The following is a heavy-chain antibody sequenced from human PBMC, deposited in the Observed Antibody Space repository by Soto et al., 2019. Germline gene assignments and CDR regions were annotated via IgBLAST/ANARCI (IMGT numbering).Heavy chain of an antibody. V-gene: IGHV4-39*07. D-gene: IGHD6-19*01. CDR3: ASAFGGWPPDS. Sequence: SETLSLTCTVSGGSISSSSSYWGWIRQPPGKGLEWIGSIYYSGTPHYNPSLKSRVAMSIDTSKMRFSLSLTSVTAADTAVYYCASAFGGWPPDSWGQGTLVT. CDR2: IYYSGTP. CDR1: GGSISSSSSY. J-gene: IGHJ4*02.